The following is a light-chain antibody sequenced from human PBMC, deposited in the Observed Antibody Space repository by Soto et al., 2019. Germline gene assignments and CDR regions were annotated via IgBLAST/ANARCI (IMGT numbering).Light chain of an antibody. J-gene: IGKJ4*01. CDR2: GAT. CDR3: QQRTNWSSVT. Sequence: EIVMTQSPATLSLSPGERATLSCRASQSVSILLAWYQQKPGQAPRLLIHGATTRATGIPARFSGSGSGTDFTLTISSLEPEDFAVYYCQQRTNWSSVTFGGGTKVDIK. V-gene: IGKV3-15*01. CDR1: QSVSIL.